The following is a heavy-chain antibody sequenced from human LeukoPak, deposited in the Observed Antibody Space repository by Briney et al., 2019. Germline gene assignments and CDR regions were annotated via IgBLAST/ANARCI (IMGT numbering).Heavy chain of an antibody. CDR2: IYYSGST. Sequence: PSETLSLTCTVSGGSISSYYWGCIRQPPGKVLEWIGNIYYSGSTYYNPSLKSRVTISVDTSKNQFSLKLSSVTAADTAVYYCAREDENYFDYWGQGTLVTVSS. J-gene: IGHJ4*02. V-gene: IGHV4-39*07. CDR3: AREDENYFDY. CDR1: GGSISSYY.